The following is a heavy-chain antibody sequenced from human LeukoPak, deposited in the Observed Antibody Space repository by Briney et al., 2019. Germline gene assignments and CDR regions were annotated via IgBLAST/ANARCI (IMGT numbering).Heavy chain of an antibody. CDR2: ISAYNGNT. CDR1: GYTFTSYG. CDR3: ARAGPYYYDSSGCDY. Sequence: ASVKVSCKASGYTFTSYGISWVRQAPGQGLEWMGWISAYNGNTNYAQKLQGRVTMTTDTSTSTAYMELRSLRSDDTAVYYCARAGPYYYDSSGCDYWGPGTLVTVSS. D-gene: IGHD3-22*01. J-gene: IGHJ4*02. V-gene: IGHV1-18*01.